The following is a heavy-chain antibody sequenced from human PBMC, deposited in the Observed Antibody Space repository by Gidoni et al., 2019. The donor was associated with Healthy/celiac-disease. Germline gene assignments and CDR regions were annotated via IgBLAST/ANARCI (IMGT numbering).Heavy chain of an antibody. CDR1: GGSISSSSYY. CDR2: IYYSGST. V-gene: IGHV4-39*01. Sequence: QLQLQESGPGLVKPSETLSLTCTGSGGSISSSSYYWGWIRQPPGKGLEWIGSIYYSGSTYYNPSLKSRVTISVDTSKNQFSLKLSSVTAADTAVYYCARLDRIQLWSYFDYWGQGTLVTVSS. CDR3: ARLDRIQLWSYFDY. J-gene: IGHJ4*02. D-gene: IGHD5-18*01.